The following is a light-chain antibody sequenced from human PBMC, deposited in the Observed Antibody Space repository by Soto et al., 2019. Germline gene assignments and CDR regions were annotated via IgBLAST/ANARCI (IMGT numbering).Light chain of an antibody. CDR1: QSVSSN. V-gene: IGKV3-15*01. J-gene: IGKJ2*01. CDR2: GAY. Sequence: EIVMTQSPATLSVSPGERATLSCRASQSVSSNLAWYQQKPGQAPRLLIYGAYTRATGIPARFSGSGSGTAFTHTISSLQSEDFAVYYCQQYNNWTPRYTFGQGTKLEIK. CDR3: QQYNNWTPRYT.